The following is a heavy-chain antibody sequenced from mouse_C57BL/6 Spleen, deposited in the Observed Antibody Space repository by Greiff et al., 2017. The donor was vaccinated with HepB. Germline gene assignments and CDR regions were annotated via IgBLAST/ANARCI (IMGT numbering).Heavy chain of an antibody. CDR2: ISGGGGNT. J-gene: IGHJ4*01. CDR1: GFTFSSYT. Sequence: DVHLVESGGGLVKPGGSLKLSCAASGFTFSSYTMSWVRQTPEKRLEWVATISGGGGNTYYPDSVKGRFTISRDNAKKTLYLQMSSLRSEDTALYYCARREAMDYWGQGTSVTVSS. V-gene: IGHV5-9*01. CDR3: ARREAMDY.